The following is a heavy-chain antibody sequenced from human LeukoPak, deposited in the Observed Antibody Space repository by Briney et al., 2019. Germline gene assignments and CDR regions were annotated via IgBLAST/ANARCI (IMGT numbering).Heavy chain of an antibody. J-gene: IGHJ6*03. V-gene: IGHV4-59*11. D-gene: IGHD3-9*01. Sequence: SETLSLTCAVYGGFFNNHYWSWIRQPPGKGLEWIGYIYYIGSTNYNPSLKSRVTISVDTSKNQFSLKLSSVTAADTAVYYCARRGAYYDILTGPPYYYYMDVWGKGTTVTISS. CDR1: GGFFNNHY. CDR3: ARRGAYYDILTGPPYYYYMDV. CDR2: IYYIGST.